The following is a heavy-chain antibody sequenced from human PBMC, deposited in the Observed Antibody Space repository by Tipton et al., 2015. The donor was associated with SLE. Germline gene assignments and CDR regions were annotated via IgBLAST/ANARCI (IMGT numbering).Heavy chain of an antibody. J-gene: IGHJ5*02. D-gene: IGHD3-22*01. V-gene: IGHV4-59*11. CDR1: GGSISSHY. CDR2: IYYSGST. CDR3: ARLSYDSSGYYPDWFDP. Sequence: TLSLTCTVSGGSISSHYWSWIRQPPGKGLEWIGYIYYSGSTNYNPSLKSRVTISVDTSKNQFSLKLSSVTAADTAVYYCARLSYDSSGYYPDWFDPWGQGTLVTVSS.